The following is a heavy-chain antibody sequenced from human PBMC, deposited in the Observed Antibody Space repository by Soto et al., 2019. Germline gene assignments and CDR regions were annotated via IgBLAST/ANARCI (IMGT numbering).Heavy chain of an antibody. CDR3: ARILTGTGGHFDY. V-gene: IGHV2-5*02. Sequence: SGPTLVNPTQTLTLTCSFSGFSLSTSGGGVGWIRQPPERAPEWLALIFWDDDKRYSPSLKSRRTITKDTSNNQVVLTLTNMYPVDISTYYCARILTGTGGHFDYWGQGTLVTVSS. D-gene: IGHD2-8*02. CDR2: IFWDDDK. J-gene: IGHJ4*02. CDR1: GFSLSTSGGG.